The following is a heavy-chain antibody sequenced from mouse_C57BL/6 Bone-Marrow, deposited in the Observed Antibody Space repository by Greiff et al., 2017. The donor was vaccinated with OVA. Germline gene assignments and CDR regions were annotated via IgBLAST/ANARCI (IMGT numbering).Heavy chain of an antibody. CDR2: IDPDSGGT. Sequence: QVQLQQPGAELVKPGASVKLSCKASGYTFTSYWMHWVKQRPGRGLEWIGRIDPDSGGTKYNEKFKSKATLTVDKPYSTAYMQLSRLTSEDSAVSSCASPTTVVPSWYFDVWGTGTTVTVSS. J-gene: IGHJ1*03. CDR1: GYTFTSYW. CDR3: ASPTTVVPSWYFDV. D-gene: IGHD1-1*01. V-gene: IGHV1-72*01.